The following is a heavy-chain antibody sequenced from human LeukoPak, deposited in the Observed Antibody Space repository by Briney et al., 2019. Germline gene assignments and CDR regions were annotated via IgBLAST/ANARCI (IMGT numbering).Heavy chain of an antibody. CDR3: ARVPFTMVRGVMRPHRYFDY. V-gene: IGHV1-18*01. CDR1: GYTFTSYG. D-gene: IGHD3-10*01. Sequence: ASVKVSCKASGYTFTSYGISWVRQAPGQGLEWMGWISTYNGNTNYAQKLQGRVTMTTDTSTSTAYMELRSLRSDDTAVYYCARVPFTMVRGVMRPHRYFDYWGQGTLVTVSS. CDR2: ISTYNGNT. J-gene: IGHJ4*02.